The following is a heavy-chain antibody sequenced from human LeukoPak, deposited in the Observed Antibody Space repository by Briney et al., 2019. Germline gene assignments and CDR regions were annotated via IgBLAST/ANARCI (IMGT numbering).Heavy chain of an antibody. Sequence: SETLSLTCTVSGGSISSYYWSWIRQPPGKGLEWIGSIYYSGSTYYNPSLKSRVTISVDTSKNQFSLKLSSVTAADTAVYYCARVPAYGDYVNYWGQGTLVTVSS. V-gene: IGHV4-59*12. CDR1: GGSISSYY. CDR3: ARVPAYGDYVNY. J-gene: IGHJ4*02. CDR2: IYYSGST. D-gene: IGHD4-17*01.